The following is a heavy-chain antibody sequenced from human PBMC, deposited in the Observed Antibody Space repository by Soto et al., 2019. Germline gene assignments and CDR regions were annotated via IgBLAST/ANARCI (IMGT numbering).Heavy chain of an antibody. CDR1: GYTFTSYG. CDR3: ARGYYDFWSGYYAPHSTFDH. Sequence: ASVKVSCKASGYTFTSYGISWVRQAPGQGLEWMGWISAYNGNTNYAQKLQGRVTMTTDTSTSTAYMELRSLRSDDTAVYYCARGYYDFWSGYYAPHSTFDHWGQGTLVTVSS. D-gene: IGHD3-3*01. V-gene: IGHV1-18*01. J-gene: IGHJ4*02. CDR2: ISAYNGNT.